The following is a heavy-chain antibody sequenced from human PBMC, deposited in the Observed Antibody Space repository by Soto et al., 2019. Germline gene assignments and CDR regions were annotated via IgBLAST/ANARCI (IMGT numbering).Heavy chain of an antibody. CDR1: GGSFSGYY. V-gene: IGHV4-34*01. CDR2: INHSGST. J-gene: IGHJ4*02. CDR3: ARDLTYCSGGSCYSEGVDY. D-gene: IGHD2-15*01. Sequence: SETLSLTCAVYGGSFSGYYWSWIRQPPGKGLEWIGEINHSGSTNYNPSLKSRVTISVDTSKNQFSLKLSSVTAADTAVYYCARDLTYCSGGSCYSEGVDYWGQGTLVTVSS.